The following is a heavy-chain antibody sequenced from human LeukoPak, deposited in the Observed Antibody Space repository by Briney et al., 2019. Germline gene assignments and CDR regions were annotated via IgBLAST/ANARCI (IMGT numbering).Heavy chain of an antibody. CDR3: ARRVAIRDVRRIVGAISWFDP. V-gene: IGHV4-34*01. Sequence: PSETLSLTCAVYGGSFSGYYWSWIRQPPGKGLEWIGEINHSGSTNYNPSLKSRVTISVDTSKNQFSLKLSSVTAADTAVYYCARRVAIRDVRRIVGAISWFDPWGQGTLVTVSS. J-gene: IGHJ5*02. D-gene: IGHD1-26*01. CDR2: INHSGST. CDR1: GGSFSGYY.